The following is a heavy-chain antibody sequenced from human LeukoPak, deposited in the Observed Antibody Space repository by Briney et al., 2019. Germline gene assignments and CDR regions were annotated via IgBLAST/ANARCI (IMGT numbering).Heavy chain of an antibody. D-gene: IGHD5-18*01. J-gene: IGHJ4*02. CDR2: IYTSGST. V-gene: IGHV4-61*02. Sequence: PSQTLSLTCTVSGGPISSGSYYWSWIRQPAGKGLEWIGRIYTSGSTNYNPSLKSRVTISVDTSKNQFSLKLSSVTAADTAVYYCARGADGYSYGPYYFDYWGQGTLVTVSS. CDR3: ARGADGYSYGPYYFDY. CDR1: GGPISSGSYY.